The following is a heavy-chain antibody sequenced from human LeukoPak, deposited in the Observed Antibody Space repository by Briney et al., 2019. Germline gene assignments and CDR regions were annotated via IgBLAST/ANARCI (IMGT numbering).Heavy chain of an antibody. J-gene: IGHJ4*02. CDR3: AKDRGTIFNVLNYHFDL. CDR1: GFTFSSYA. CDR2: ISYDGSNK. D-gene: IGHD3-3*01. Sequence: GGSLRLSCAASGFTFSSYAMHWVRQAPGKGLEWVAVISYDGSNKYYADSVKGRFTISRDNSKNTVSLQMNSLTAEDTAVYYCAKDRGTIFNVLNYHFDLWGQGVLVTVSS. V-gene: IGHV3-30-3*01.